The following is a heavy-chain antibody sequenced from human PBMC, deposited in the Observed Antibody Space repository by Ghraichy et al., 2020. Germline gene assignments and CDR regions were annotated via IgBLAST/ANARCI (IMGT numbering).Heavy chain of an antibody. CDR2: INPNSGGT. CDR1: GYTFTGYY. V-gene: IGHV1-2*02. J-gene: IGHJ6*02. D-gene: IGHD5-18*01. CDR3: ARDDSYGYGYYYYGMDV. Sequence: ASVKVSCKASGYTFTGYYMHWVRQAPGQGLEWMGWINPNSGGTNYAQKFQGRVTMTRDTSISTAYMELSRLRSDDTAVYYCARDDSYGYGYYYYGMDVWGQGTTVTVSS.